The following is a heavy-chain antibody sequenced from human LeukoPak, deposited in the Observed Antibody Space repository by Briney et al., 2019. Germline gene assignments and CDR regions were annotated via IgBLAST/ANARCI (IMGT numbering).Heavy chain of an antibody. Sequence: SQTLSLTCAISGDSVSSNSAAWNWIRQSPSRGLEWLGRTYYRSKWYNDYAVSVKSRITINPDTSKNQFSLQLNSVTPEDTAVYYRARAAIAARPNYYYYYMDVWGKGTTVTVSS. V-gene: IGHV6-1*01. CDR3: ARAAIAARPNYYYYYMDV. CDR1: GDSVSSNSAA. D-gene: IGHD6-6*01. CDR2: TYYRSKWYN. J-gene: IGHJ6*03.